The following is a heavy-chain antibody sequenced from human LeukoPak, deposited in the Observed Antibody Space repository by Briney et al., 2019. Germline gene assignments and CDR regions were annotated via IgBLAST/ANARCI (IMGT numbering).Heavy chain of an antibody. CDR3: ARLVRATLPFDH. J-gene: IGHJ4*02. CDR1: GDSISNSRYY. V-gene: IGHV4-39*01. Sequence: SETLSLTCSVSGDSISNSRYYWGWIRQPPGKGLEWIANIYYSGTTYYNPSLKSRVTISVDTSKTHFSLKLNSVTAADTAVYYCARLVRATLPFDHWGQGTLVTVSS. D-gene: IGHD2-15*01. CDR2: IYYSGTT.